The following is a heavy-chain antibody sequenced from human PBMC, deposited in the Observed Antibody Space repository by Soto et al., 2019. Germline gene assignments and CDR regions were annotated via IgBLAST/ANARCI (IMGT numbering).Heavy chain of an antibody. CDR1: GASVSSGSYF. D-gene: IGHD3-10*01. CDR3: ARVDGSGTYSIFDY. V-gene: IGHV4-61*01. Sequence: PSEPLSLTCTVSGASVSSGSYFWSWIRQSPGKGLEWIGYIYHNGNTNDNASLRGRVTISLDTSKNQFSLKLRSVTAADTAVYYCARVDGSGTYSIFDYWGQGALVTVSS. CDR2: IYHNGNT. J-gene: IGHJ4*02.